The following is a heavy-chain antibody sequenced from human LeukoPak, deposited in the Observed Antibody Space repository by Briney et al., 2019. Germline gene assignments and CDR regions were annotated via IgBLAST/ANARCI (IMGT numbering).Heavy chain of an antibody. V-gene: IGHV4-34*01. CDR1: GGSFSGYY. CDR3: ARGVIAAAGRKNNWFDP. CDR2: INHSGST. D-gene: IGHD6-13*01. J-gene: IGHJ5*02. Sequence: SETLSLTCAVYGGSFSGYYWSWIRQPPGKGLEWIGEINHSGSTNYNPSLKRRVTISVDPSKNQFSLKLSSVTAADTAVYYCARGVIAAAGRKNNWFDPWGQGTLVTVSS.